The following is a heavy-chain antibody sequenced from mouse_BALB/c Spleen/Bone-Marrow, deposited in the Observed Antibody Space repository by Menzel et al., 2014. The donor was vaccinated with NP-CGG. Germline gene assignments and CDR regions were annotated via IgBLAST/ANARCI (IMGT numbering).Heavy chain of an antibody. CDR1: GYSITSGY. Sequence: EVKLVESGPSLVKPSQSLSLSCSVTGYSITSGYWNWIRKFPGNKLEYMGYISDSGSTYYSPSLKSRTSITRDTSKNQYYLQLNSVTTEDTAAYYGATYDGYYFDYWGQGTTLTVSS. V-gene: IGHV3-8*02. CDR2: ISDSGST. CDR3: ATYDGYYFDY. J-gene: IGHJ2*01. D-gene: IGHD2-3*01.